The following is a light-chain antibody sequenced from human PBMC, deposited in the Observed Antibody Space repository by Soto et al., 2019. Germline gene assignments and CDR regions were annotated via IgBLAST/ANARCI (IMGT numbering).Light chain of an antibody. CDR1: QTVTSY. CDR3: QQSYRFPKT. J-gene: IGKJ1*01. V-gene: IGKV1-39*01. Sequence: DVQMTQSPSSLSASVGDSLTLTCRASQTVTSYLNWYQQKPGKAPKLLIYAASTLQSGVPSRFSGSGYGTEFTLTIISLQPEDFATYYCQQSYRFPKTFGRGTKVDIK. CDR2: AAS.